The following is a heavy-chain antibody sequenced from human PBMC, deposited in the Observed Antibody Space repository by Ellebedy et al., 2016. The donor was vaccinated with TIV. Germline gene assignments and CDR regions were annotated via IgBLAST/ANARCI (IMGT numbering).Heavy chain of an antibody. CDR1: GFTFSSYS. Sequence: GESLKISCAASGFTFSSYSMNWVRQAPGKGLEWVSSISSSSSYIYYADSVKGRFTISRDNAKNSLYLQMNSLRAEDTAVYYCARGYDYGDYFDYWGQGTLVTVSS. D-gene: IGHD4-17*01. CDR3: ARGYDYGDYFDY. J-gene: IGHJ4*02. CDR2: ISSSSSYI. V-gene: IGHV3-21*01.